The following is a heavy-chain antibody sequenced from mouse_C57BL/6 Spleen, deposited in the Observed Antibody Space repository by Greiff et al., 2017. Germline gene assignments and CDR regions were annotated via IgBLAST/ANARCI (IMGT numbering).Heavy chain of an antibody. CDR1: GFTFSSYA. V-gene: IGHV5-4*01. D-gene: IGHD1-1*01. CDR3: AREPYYYGSSSHWYFDV. CDR2: ISDGGSYT. Sequence: EVMLVESGGGLVKPGGSLKLSCAASGFTFSSYAMSWVRQTPEKRLEWVATISDGGSYTYYPDNVKGRFTISRDNAKNNLYLQMSHLKSEDTAMYYCAREPYYYGSSSHWYFDVWGTGTTVTVSS. J-gene: IGHJ1*03.